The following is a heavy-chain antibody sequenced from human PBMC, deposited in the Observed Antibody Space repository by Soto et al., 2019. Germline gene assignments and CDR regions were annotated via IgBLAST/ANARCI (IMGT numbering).Heavy chain of an antibody. CDR2: ISYDGSNK. D-gene: IGHD4-17*01. CDR1: GFTFSSYG. Sequence: QVQLVESGGGVVQPGRSLRLSCAASGFTFSSYGMHWVRQAPGKGLEWVAVISYDGSNKYYADSVKGRFTISRDNSKNTLYLQMNSLRAEDTAVYYCAKDWVTRSYYFDYWGQGTLVTVSS. V-gene: IGHV3-30*18. CDR3: AKDWVTRSYYFDY. J-gene: IGHJ4*02.